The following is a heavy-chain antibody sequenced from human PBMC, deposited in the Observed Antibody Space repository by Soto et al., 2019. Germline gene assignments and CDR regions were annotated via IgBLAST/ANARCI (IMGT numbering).Heavy chain of an antibody. CDR1: GGSISSGGYY. CDR3: ARKGFGEFNFDY. CDR2: IYNSGRT. J-gene: IGHJ4*02. D-gene: IGHD3-10*01. V-gene: IGHV4-31*03. Sequence: QVQLQESGPGLVKPSQTLSLTCTVSGGSISSGGYYWSWIRQHPGRGLGWFGYIYNSGRTYYNPPLKSRVTISVDTSKNQCSLKLSSVTAADTAVYYRARKGFGEFNFDYWGQGTLVTVSS.